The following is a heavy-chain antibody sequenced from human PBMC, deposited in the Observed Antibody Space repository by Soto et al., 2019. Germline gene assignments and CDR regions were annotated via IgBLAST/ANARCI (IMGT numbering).Heavy chain of an antibody. D-gene: IGHD2-21*02. CDR2: INPSGGST. Sequence: ASVRVSCKASGYTFTSYYMHCVRQAPEQGLEWMGIINPSGGSTSYAQKFQGRVTMTRDTSTSTVYMELSSLRSEDTAVYYCARKELAYCGGDCLPKEAPAEYFQHWGQGTLVTVSS. CDR1: GYTFTSYY. J-gene: IGHJ1*01. CDR3: ARKELAYCGGDCLPKEAPAEYFQH. V-gene: IGHV1-46*01.